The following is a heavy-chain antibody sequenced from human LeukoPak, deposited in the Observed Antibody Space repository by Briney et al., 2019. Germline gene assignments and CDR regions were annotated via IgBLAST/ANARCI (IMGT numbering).Heavy chain of an antibody. Sequence: SETLSLTCTVSGGSISSYYWSWIRQPPGKGLEWIGYIYYSGSTNYNPSLKSRVTISVDTSKNQFSLKLSSVTAADTAVYYCARHDYGSGSCFDYWGQGTLVTVSS. V-gene: IGHV4-59*08. D-gene: IGHD3-10*01. J-gene: IGHJ4*02. CDR1: GGSISSYY. CDR2: IYYSGST. CDR3: ARHDYGSGSCFDY.